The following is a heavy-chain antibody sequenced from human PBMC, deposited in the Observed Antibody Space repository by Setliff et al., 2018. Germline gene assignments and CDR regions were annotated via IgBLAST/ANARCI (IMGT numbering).Heavy chain of an antibody. J-gene: IGHJ4*02. D-gene: IGHD3-10*01. Sequence: LSLTCTVAGGSIRDYDASISGYYWSWIRQPPGKGLEWIGYIYYSGSTNYNPSLKSRVTISVDTSKDHFSLKLISVTAADTAIYYCARVTRSSSGTYYLLDYWGQGTLVTVSS. CDR1: GGSIRDYDASISGYY. CDR3: ARVTRSSSGTYYLLDY. CDR2: IYYSGST. V-gene: IGHV4-61*03.